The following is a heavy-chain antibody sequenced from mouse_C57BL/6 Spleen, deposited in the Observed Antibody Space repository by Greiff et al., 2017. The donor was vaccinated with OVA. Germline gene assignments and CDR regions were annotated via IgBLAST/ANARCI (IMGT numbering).Heavy chain of an antibody. J-gene: IGHJ4*01. Sequence: QVQLQQPGAELVKPGASVKMSCKASGYTFTSYWITWVKQRPGQGLEWIGDIYPGSGSTNYNEKFKSKATLTVDTSSSTAYMQLSSLTSEDSAVYYCARGELGRGAMDYWGQGTSVTVSS. CDR1: GYTFTSYW. CDR2: IYPGSGST. V-gene: IGHV1-55*01. D-gene: IGHD4-1*01. CDR3: ARGELGRGAMDY.